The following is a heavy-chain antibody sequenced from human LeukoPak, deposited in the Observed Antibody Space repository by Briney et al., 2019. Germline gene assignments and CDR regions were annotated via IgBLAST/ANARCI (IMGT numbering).Heavy chain of an antibody. D-gene: IGHD3-10*01. J-gene: IGHJ4*02. Sequence: SETLSLTCTVSGGSISSENYYWSWIRQPAGKGLEWIGRIYTSGSTNYNPSLKSRVTISVDTSKNQFSLKLSSVTAADTAVYYCARAGIYYYGSGSYYPYFDYWGQGTLVTISS. CDR3: ARAGIYYYGSGSYYPYFDY. CDR1: GGSISSENYY. V-gene: IGHV4-61*02. CDR2: IYTSGST.